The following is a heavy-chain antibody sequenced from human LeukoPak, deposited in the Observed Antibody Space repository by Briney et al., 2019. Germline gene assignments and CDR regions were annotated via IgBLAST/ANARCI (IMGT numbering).Heavy chain of an antibody. Sequence: SETLSLTCTVSGGSISSYYWSWIRQPPGKGLEWIGYIYYSGSTNYNPSLKSRVTISVDTSKNQFSLKLSSVTAADTAVYYCAREASRRYSSSSPTYYFDYWGQGTLVTVSS. CDR3: AREASRRYSSSSPTYYFDY. CDR1: GGSISSYY. V-gene: IGHV4-59*01. J-gene: IGHJ4*02. CDR2: IYYSGST. D-gene: IGHD6-6*01.